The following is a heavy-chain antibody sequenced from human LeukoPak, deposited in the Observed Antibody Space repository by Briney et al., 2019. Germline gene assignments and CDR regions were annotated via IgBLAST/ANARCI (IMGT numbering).Heavy chain of an antibody. CDR2: ISSSSSIM. CDR3: VRESRFHFDY. V-gene: IGHV3-48*02. Sequence: GGSLRLSCAASGFTFSSYNMTWVRQAPGKGLEWVSYISSSSSIMSYADSVKGRFTISRDNAKNSLYLQMNSLRDEDTAVYYCVRESRFHFDYWGQGTLVTVSS. CDR1: GFTFSSYN. J-gene: IGHJ4*02. D-gene: IGHD3-10*01.